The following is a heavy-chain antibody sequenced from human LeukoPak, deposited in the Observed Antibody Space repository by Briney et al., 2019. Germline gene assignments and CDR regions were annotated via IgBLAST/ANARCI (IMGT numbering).Heavy chain of an antibody. CDR3: ARDRYYYDSSGYYVLDY. V-gene: IGHV4-59*01. CDR2: IYYSGST. D-gene: IGHD3-22*01. CDR1: GGSISSYY. J-gene: IGHJ4*02. Sequence: SETLSLTCTVSGGSISSYYWSWIRQPPGKGLEWIGYIYYSGSTNYNPSLKSRVTISVDTSKNQFSLKLSSVTAADTAVYYCARDRYYYDSSGYYVLDYWGQGTLVTVSS.